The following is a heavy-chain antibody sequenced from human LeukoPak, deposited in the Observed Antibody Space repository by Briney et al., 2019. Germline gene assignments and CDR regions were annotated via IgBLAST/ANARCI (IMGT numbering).Heavy chain of an antibody. D-gene: IGHD4-17*01. V-gene: IGHV3-21*01. J-gene: IGHJ4*02. CDR1: GFTFSSYT. CDR3: ARDAYGDYGFDY. CDR2: ISGSSSKI. Sequence: GGCLRLSCAASGFTFSSYTMNWVRQPPGKGLEWVSSISGSSSKIYYADPEKGRFTISRDNAKDSLYLQMNSLRADDTAVYYCARDAYGDYGFDYWGQGILVTVSS.